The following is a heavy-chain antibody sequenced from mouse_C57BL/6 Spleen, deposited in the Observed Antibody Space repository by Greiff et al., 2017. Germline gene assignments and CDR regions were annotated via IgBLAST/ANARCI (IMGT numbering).Heavy chain of an antibody. J-gene: IGHJ2*01. V-gene: IGHV1-52*01. CDR1: GYTFTSYW. CDR3: ARGAQAYYLDY. CDR2: IDPSDSET. Sequence: QVQLQQSGAELVRPGSSVKLSCKASGYTFTSYWMHWVKQRPIQGLEWIGNIDPSDSETHYNQKFKDKATLTVDKSSSTAYMQLSSLTSEDSAVYYCARGAQAYYLDYWGQGTTLTVSS. D-gene: IGHD3-2*02.